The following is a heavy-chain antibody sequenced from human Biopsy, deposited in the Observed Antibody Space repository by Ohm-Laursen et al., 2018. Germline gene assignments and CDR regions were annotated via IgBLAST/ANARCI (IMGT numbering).Heavy chain of an antibody. D-gene: IGHD4-23*01. CDR3: ARGSNEYGGLYFPH. V-gene: IGHV4-59*11. Sequence: GTLSLTCSVSGGSFTGHYWTWIRQPPGKGLEWIGHISHTGYTSYKSSLKSRVTISLDTSRKHFSLRLASLAAADTAVYYCARGSNEYGGLYFPHWGQGTLVTVSS. CDR1: GGSFTGHY. CDR2: ISHTGYT. J-gene: IGHJ1*01.